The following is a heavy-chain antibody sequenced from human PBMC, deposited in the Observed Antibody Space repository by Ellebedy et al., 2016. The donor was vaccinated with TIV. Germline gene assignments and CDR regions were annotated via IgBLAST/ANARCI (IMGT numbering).Heavy chain of an antibody. V-gene: IGHV3-74*01. CDR3: ARAGIVVVPAAIGV. D-gene: IGHD2-2*01. Sequence: GRFTISRDNAQNTLYLQMNSLRAEDMAVYYCARAGIVVVPAAIGVWGQGTLVTVSS. J-gene: IGHJ4*02.